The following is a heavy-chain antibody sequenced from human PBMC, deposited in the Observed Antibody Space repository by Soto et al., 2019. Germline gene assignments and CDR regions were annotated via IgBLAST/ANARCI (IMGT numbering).Heavy chain of an antibody. CDR3: ARDTYYYDSSGYYGRGIDY. Sequence: LSLTCTVSGGSISSGDYYWSWIRQPPGKGLEWIGYIYYSGSTYYNPSLKSRVTISVDTPKNQFSLKLSSVTAADTAVYYCARDTYYYDSSGYYGRGIDYWGQGTLVTVSS. D-gene: IGHD3-22*01. CDR2: IYYSGST. J-gene: IGHJ4*01. V-gene: IGHV4-30-4*01. CDR1: GGSISSGDYY.